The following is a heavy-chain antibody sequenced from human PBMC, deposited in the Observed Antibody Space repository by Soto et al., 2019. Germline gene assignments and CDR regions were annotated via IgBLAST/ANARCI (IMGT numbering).Heavy chain of an antibody. J-gene: IGHJ4*02. D-gene: IGHD6-19*01. CDR2: ISYDGSNK. CDR3: AKDIAVADARSVDY. CDR1: GFTFSSYG. V-gene: IGHV3-30*18. Sequence: GGSLRLSCAASGFTFSSYGMHWVRQAPGKGLEWVAVISYDGSNKYYADSVKGRFTISRDNSKNTLYLQMNSLRAEDTAVYYCAKDIAVADARSVDYWGQGTLVTVSS.